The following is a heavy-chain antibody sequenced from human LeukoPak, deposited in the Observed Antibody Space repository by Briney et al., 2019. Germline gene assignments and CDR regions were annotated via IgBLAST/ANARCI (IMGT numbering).Heavy chain of an antibody. V-gene: IGHV4-34*01. D-gene: IGHD5-18*01. Sequence: PSETLSLTCAVYGGSFSGYYWSWIRQPPGKGLEWIGEINHSGSTNYNPSLKSRVTISVDTSRNQFSLKLSSVTAADTAVYYCARAMDTACDYWGQGTLVTVSS. J-gene: IGHJ4*02. CDR2: INHSGST. CDR3: ARAMDTACDY. CDR1: GGSFSGYY.